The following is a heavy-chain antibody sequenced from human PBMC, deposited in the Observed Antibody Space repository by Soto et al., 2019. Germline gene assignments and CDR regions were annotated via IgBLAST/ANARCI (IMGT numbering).Heavy chain of an antibody. CDR1: GFTFSSYS. CDR3: ARARGSATGYDDY. CDR2: ISSASTSI. J-gene: IGHJ4*02. V-gene: IGHV3-21*01. Sequence: EVQLVEPGGGLVKPGGSLRLSCAASGFTFSSYSMNWVRQAPGKGLEWVSSISSASTSIYYADSVKGRFTISRDNAKNSLYLQMNSLGAEDTAVYYCARARGSATGYDDYWGQGTLVTVSS. D-gene: IGHD2-15*01.